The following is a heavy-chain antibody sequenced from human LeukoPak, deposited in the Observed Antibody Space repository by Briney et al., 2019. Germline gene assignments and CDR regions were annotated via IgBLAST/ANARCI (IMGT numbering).Heavy chain of an antibody. CDR3: STSSTGLSGYFDC. V-gene: IGHV4-31*03. D-gene: IGHD2-2*01. Sequence: SETLSLTCTVSGGSISSGDYYCSWIRQHPGKGLEWIGYIYYSGSTHYNPSLKSRVIISVDTSKNQFSLKLSSVTAADTVVSDCSTSSTGLSGYFDCWGQGTLVTVSS. CDR1: GGSISSGDYY. J-gene: IGHJ4*03. CDR2: IYYSGST.